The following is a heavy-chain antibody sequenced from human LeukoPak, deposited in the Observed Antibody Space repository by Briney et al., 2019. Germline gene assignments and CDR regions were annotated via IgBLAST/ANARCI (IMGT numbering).Heavy chain of an antibody. CDR2: INHSGST. CDR3: ARWGCGGDCYAYYYYYGMDV. V-gene: IGHV4-34*01. D-gene: IGHD2-21*02. Sequence: PSETLSLTCAVYGGSFSGYYWSWIRQPPGKGLEWIGEINHSGSTNYNPPPKGRATIPVDTSKNQFSLKLSSVTAADTAVYYCARWGCGGDCYAYYYYYGMDVWGQGTTVTVSS. CDR1: GGSFSGYY. J-gene: IGHJ6*02.